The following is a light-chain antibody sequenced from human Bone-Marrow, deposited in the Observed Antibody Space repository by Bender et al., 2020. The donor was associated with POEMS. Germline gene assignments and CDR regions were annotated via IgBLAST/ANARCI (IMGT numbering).Light chain of an antibody. CDR3: QSADNTNTLIL. Sequence: SYDLTQTPSVSVSPGQTARITCSGDALPKQYAFWYQQKPGQAPVLVIYKDTERPSGIPERFSGSTSGTKVTLTITGVQAEDEADYYCQSADNTNTLILFGGGTRLTVL. CDR2: KDT. J-gene: IGLJ2*01. CDR1: ALPKQY. V-gene: IGLV3-25*03.